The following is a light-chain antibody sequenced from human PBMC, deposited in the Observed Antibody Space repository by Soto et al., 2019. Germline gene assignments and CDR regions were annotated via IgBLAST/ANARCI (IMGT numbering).Light chain of an antibody. J-gene: IGKJ4*02. CDR3: QQRSNWPLT. Sequence: DTVLTQSPGTLSFSPGERATLSCRASQSVGTYLAWYQQKPGQAPRLLIYGASSRATGIPDRFSGSGSGTDFTLTISSLEPEDFAVYYCQQRSNWPLTFGGGTKVDIK. CDR2: GAS. V-gene: IGKV3-11*01. CDR1: QSVGTY.